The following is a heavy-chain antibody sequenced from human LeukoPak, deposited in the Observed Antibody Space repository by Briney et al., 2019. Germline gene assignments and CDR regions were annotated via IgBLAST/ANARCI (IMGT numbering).Heavy chain of an antibody. D-gene: IGHD4-23*01. V-gene: IGHV4-34*01. CDR1: GGSFSGYY. CDR2: INHSGST. CDR3: ARGPNYGGNSKDFDY. J-gene: IGHJ4*02. Sequence: SETLSLTCAVYGGSFSGYYWSWIRQPPGKGLEWIGEINHSGSTNYNPSLKSRVTISVGTSKNQFSLKLSSVTAADTAVYYCARGPNYGGNSKDFDYWGQGTLVTVSS.